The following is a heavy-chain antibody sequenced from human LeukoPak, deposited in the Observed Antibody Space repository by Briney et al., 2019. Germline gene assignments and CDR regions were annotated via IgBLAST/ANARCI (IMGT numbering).Heavy chain of an antibody. D-gene: IGHD3-10*01. J-gene: IGHJ4*02. CDR2: ISYDGSNK. V-gene: IGHV3-30-3*01. Sequence: GGSLSLSCAASGFPFSSYAMHWVRQAPGKGLEGVAVISYDGSNKYYADSVKGRFTISRDNSKNTLWRQMNSLRAEDTAVYYCARDDSGSSYYFDSWGQGTLVTVSS. CDR1: GFPFSSYA. CDR3: ARDDSGSSYYFDS.